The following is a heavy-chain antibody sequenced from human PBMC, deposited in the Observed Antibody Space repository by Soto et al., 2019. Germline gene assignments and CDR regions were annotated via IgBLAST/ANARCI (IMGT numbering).Heavy chain of an antibody. D-gene: IGHD5-12*01. Sequence: QPGGSLRLSCAASGFTFSSYGMHWVRQAPGKGLEWVAVISYDGSNKYYADSVKGRFTISRDNSKNTLYLQMNSLRAEDTAVYYCAKMSRRDGYKYYFDYWGQGTLVTVSS. V-gene: IGHV3-30*18. CDR3: AKMSRRDGYKYYFDY. CDR2: ISYDGSNK. CDR1: GFTFSSYG. J-gene: IGHJ4*02.